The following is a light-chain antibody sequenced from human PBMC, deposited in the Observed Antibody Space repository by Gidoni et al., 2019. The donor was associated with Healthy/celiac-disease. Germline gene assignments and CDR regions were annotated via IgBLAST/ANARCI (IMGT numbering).Light chain of an antibody. J-gene: IGKJ5*01. Sequence: DIQMTQSPYSLSASVGDRVTITCRASQDIRNYLDWFQQTPGKAPKLLIYATSTLQSGFSSRFSGSVSGTDFTLTISSLQPEDVVTYYFQQYKSVPPPITFGQGTRLEIK. CDR2: ATS. V-gene: IGKV1-27*01. CDR3: QQYKSVPPPIT. CDR1: QDIRNY.